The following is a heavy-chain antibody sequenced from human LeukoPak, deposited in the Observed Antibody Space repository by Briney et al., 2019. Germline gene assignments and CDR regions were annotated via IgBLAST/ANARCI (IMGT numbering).Heavy chain of an antibody. CDR1: GFTFSNAW. Sequence: GGSLRLSCAASGFTFSNAWMSWVRPAPGKGLEWVGRIKSKTDGGTTDYAAPVKGRFTISRDDSKNTLYLQMNSLKTEDTAVYYCTTMSTYYYGSGSYYIDYWGQGTLVTVSS. D-gene: IGHD3-10*01. CDR3: TTMSTYYYGSGSYYIDY. V-gene: IGHV3-15*01. CDR2: IKSKTDGGTT. J-gene: IGHJ4*02.